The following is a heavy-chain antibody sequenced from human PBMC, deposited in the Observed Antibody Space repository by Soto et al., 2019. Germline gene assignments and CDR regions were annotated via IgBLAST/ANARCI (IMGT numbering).Heavy chain of an antibody. Sequence: GASVKVSCKASGGTFSSYAISWVRQAPGQGLEWMGGIIPIFGTANYAQKFQGRVTITADESTSTAYMELSSLTSEDTAVYYCARDRDFWSGYYSYYFDYWGQGTLVTVSS. D-gene: IGHD3-3*01. J-gene: IGHJ4*02. CDR3: ARDRDFWSGYYSYYFDY. CDR2: IIPIFGTA. V-gene: IGHV1-69*13. CDR1: GGTFSSYA.